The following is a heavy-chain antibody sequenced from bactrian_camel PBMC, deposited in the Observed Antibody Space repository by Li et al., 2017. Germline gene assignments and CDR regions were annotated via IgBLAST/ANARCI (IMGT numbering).Heavy chain of an antibody. J-gene: IGHJ6*01. V-gene: IGHV3S53*01. Sequence: HVQLVESGGGSVQPGGSLRLSCAVSADTTTDYCMGWVRQAPGEERVQVAVIDSLHMTSYADSVKGRFTISQDDANNSVYLEMNSLKPEDTAMYYCALAQMGWGWLLPPPLSLLGPGDPGHRL. CDR3: ALAQMGWGWLLPPPLSL. CDR1: ADTTTDYC. CDR2: IDSLHMT. D-gene: IGHD2*01.